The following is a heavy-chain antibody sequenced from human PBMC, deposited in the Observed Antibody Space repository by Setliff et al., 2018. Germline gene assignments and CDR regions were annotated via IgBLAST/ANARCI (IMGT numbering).Heavy chain of an antibody. CDR3: SRFGLYYEAVYGGGDYYYYGMDV. CDR2: INPDSGGT. CDR1: GYTFTSYY. V-gene: IGHV1-2*06. D-gene: IGHD3-16*01. J-gene: IGHJ6*02. Sequence: ASVKVSCKASGYTFTSYYMHWVRQAPGQGLEWMGRINPDSGGTNYAQKVQGRVTMTTDTSTGTIYMELRSLRADDTAVYYCSRFGLYYEAVYGGGDYYYYGMDVWGQGTTVTVSS.